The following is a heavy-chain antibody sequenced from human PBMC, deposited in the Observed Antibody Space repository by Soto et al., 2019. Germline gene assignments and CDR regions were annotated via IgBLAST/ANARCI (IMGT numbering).Heavy chain of an antibody. CDR1: GGSFSGYY. V-gene: IGHV4-34*01. CDR3: ARGDDSITGTEFDY. J-gene: IGHJ4*02. Sequence: PSETLSLTCAVYGGSFSGYYWSWIRQPPGKGLEWIGEINHSGSTNYNPSLKSRVTISVDTSKNQFSLKLSSATAADTAVYYCARGDDSITGTEFDYWGQGTLVTVSS. CDR2: INHSGST. D-gene: IGHD1-20*01.